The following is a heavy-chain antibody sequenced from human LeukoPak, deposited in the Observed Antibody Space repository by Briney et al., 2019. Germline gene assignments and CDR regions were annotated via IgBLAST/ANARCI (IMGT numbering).Heavy chain of an antibody. Sequence: GGSLILSCAASGFIFSNYAMSWVRQVPGRGLEWVSTISSRGDSTYVADSVKGRFTISRDNAKNLLYLQMNSLRAEDTAVYYCARDQGYCSSTSCYRGFDYWGQGTLVTVSS. V-gene: IGHV3-23*01. CDR2: ISSRGDST. CDR3: ARDQGYCSSTSCYRGFDY. CDR1: GFIFSNYA. J-gene: IGHJ4*02. D-gene: IGHD2-2*02.